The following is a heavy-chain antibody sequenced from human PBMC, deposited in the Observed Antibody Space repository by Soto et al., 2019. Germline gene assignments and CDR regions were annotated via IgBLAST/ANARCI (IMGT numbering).Heavy chain of an antibody. CDR3: ARAGITMVRAYYYYGMDV. CDR2: INHSGST. CDR1: GGSFSGYY. V-gene: IGHV4-34*01. D-gene: IGHD3-10*01. Sequence: SETLSLTCAVYGGSFSGYYWSWIRQPPGKGLEWIGEINHSGSTNYNPSLKSRVTISVDTSKNQFSLKLSSVTAADTAVYYCARAGITMVRAYYYYGMDVWGQGTTVTVS. J-gene: IGHJ6*02.